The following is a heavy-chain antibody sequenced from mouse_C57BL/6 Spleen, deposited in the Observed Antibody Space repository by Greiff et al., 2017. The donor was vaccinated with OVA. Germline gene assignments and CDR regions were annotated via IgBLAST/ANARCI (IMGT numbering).Heavy chain of an antibody. Sequence: QVQLQQPGTDLVKPGASVKLSCKASGYTFTSYWMHWVKQRPGQGLEWIGNINPSNGGTNYNEKFQSKATLTVDKYSSTAYMQLSSLTSEDSAVDYGARSGDGYHWYFDVWGTGTTVTVSS. CDR2: INPSNGGT. V-gene: IGHV1-53*01. CDR1: GYTFTSYW. D-gene: IGHD2-3*01. J-gene: IGHJ1*03. CDR3: ARSGDGYHWYFDV.